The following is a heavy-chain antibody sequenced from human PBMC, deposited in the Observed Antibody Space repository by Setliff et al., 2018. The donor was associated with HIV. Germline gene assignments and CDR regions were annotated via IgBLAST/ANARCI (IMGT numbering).Heavy chain of an antibody. V-gene: IGHV4-39*01. CDR3: ARVVDADYLDY. D-gene: IGHD2-15*01. CDR2: IYYSGST. Sequence: SETLSLTCTVSGGSIRSSSSYWGWIRQPPGKGLEWIGLIYYSGSTYYKPSLKSRVTISVDTSKNQFSLKLNSVTAADTAMYYCARVVDADYLDYWGQGTPVTVSS. CDR1: GGSIRSSSSY. J-gene: IGHJ4*02.